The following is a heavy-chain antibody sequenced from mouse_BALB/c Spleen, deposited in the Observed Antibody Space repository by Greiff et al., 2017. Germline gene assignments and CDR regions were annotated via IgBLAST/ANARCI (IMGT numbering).Heavy chain of an antibody. CDR1: GFNIKDTY. CDR3: AREGYRYDAWFAY. V-gene: IGHV14-3*02. D-gene: IGHD2-14*01. J-gene: IGHJ3*01. CDR2: IDPANGNT. Sequence: EVQLQQSGAELVKPGASVKLSCTASGFNIKDTYMHWVKQRPEQGLEWIGRIDPANGNTKYDPKFQGKATITADTTSNTAYLQLSSLTSEDTAVYYCAREGYRYDAWFAYWGQGTLVTVSA.